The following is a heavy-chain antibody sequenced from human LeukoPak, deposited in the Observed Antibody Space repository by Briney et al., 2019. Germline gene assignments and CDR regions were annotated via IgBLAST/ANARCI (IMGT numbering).Heavy chain of an antibody. Sequence: GGSLRLSCAASGFTFSSYEMNWVRQAPGKGLEWVSYIDFSGRTIHYADSVKGRFLISRDNAKNSLYLQMNSLRDEDTAVYYCARGALRYSDYWGQGTLVTVSS. V-gene: IGHV3-48*03. J-gene: IGHJ4*02. CDR2: IDFSGRTI. CDR1: GFTFSSYE. CDR3: ARGALRYSDY. D-gene: IGHD3-9*01.